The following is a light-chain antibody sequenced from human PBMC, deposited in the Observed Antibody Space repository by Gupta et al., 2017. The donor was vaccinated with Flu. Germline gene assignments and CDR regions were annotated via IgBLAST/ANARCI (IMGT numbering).Light chain of an antibody. CDR3: QHEYNSPGT. CDR2: TTS. CDR1: QSVRSGV. Sequence: GTLHLSPGERATRACRASQSVRSGVLAWYQQKPGQAPGLLIYTTSSRATGFPDRFIGSGSGTEFTLTISRREPEDSAVYYCQHEYNSPGTFGQGTKVDI. J-gene: IGKJ1*01. V-gene: IGKV3-20*01.